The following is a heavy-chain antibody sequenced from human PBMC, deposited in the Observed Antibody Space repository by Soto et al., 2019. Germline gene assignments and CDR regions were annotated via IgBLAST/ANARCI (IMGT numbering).Heavy chain of an antibody. V-gene: IGHV1-2*04. J-gene: IGHJ4*02. D-gene: IGHD1-26*01. CDR3: AISSPKYSGSYYDS. Sequence: QVQLVQSGAEVKKPGASVKVSCKASGYTFTGYYMHWVRQAPGQGLEWMGWINPNSGGTNYAQKFQGWVTMTRDTSISTAYMELSRLRSDETAVYYCAISSPKYSGSYYDSWGQGTLVTVSS. CDR1: GYTFTGYY. CDR2: INPNSGGT.